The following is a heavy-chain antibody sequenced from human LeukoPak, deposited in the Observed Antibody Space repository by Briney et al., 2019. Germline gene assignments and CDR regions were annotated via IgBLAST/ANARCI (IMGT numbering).Heavy chain of an antibody. CDR2: ISAYSGNT. D-gene: IGHD2-2*01. V-gene: IGHV1-18*01. Sequence: ASVKVSCKSSGYTFTSYGISWVRQAPGQGLEWMGWISAYSGNTNYAQKLQGRVTMTTDTSTSTAYMELRSLRSDDTAVYYCARDLSDYCSSTSCYHAFDIWGQGTMVTVSS. CDR1: GYTFTSYG. CDR3: ARDLSDYCSSTSCYHAFDI. J-gene: IGHJ3*02.